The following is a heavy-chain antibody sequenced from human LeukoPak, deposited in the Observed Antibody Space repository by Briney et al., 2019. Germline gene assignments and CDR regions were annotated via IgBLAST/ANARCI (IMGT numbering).Heavy chain of an antibody. J-gene: IGHJ3*02. D-gene: IGHD5-24*01. Sequence: ASVKVSCKASGYTFTSYDINWVRQATGQGLEWMGWMNPNSGNTGYAQKFQGRVTITRNTSISTAYMELSSLRSEDTAVYYCARMAATDAFDIWGQGTMVTVSS. CDR3: ARMAATDAFDI. CDR1: GYTFTSYD. CDR2: MNPNSGNT. V-gene: IGHV1-8*03.